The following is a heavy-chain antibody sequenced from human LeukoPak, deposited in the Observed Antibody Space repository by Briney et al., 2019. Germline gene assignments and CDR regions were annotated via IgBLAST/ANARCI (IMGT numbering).Heavy chain of an antibody. V-gene: IGHV1-2*06. CDR1: GYTFTGYY. D-gene: IGHD1-26*01. J-gene: IGHJ4*02. CDR2: INPNSGDT. Sequence: ASVKVSCKASGYTFTGYYMHWVRQAPGQGLEWMGRINPNSGDTNYAQKFQGRVTMTRDTSISTAYMELSRLRSDDTAVYYCAKDGGGSYEIFPFDYWGQGTLVTVSS. CDR3: AKDGGGSYEIFPFDY.